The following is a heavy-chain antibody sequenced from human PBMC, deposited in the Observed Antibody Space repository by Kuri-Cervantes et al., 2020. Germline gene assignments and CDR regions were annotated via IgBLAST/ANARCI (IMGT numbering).Heavy chain of an antibody. CDR2: IYHSGST. CDR1: GGSFSGYY. V-gene: IGHV4-34*01. CDR3: ARATEKVYYYGSGPLDY. Sequence: GSLRLSCAVYGGSFSGYYWSWIRQPPGKGLEWIGEIYHSGSTNYNPSLKSRVTISVDKSKNQFSLKLSSVTAADTAVYYCARATEKVYYYGSGPLDYWGQGTLVTVSS. J-gene: IGHJ4*02. D-gene: IGHD3-10*01.